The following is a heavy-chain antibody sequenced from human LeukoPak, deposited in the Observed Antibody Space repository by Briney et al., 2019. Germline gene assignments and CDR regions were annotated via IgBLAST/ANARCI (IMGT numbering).Heavy chain of an antibody. J-gene: IGHJ4*02. Sequence: GGSLRLSCAASGFTFSNYVIHWVRQAPGKGLEWVSLIRYDGSSKYYADSVRGRFTISRDNSMNTLYLQMNSLRAEDTAVYYCARYSGNYGLDYWGQGTLVTVSS. D-gene: IGHD4-17*01. CDR2: IRYDGSSK. CDR1: GFTFSNYV. CDR3: ARYSGNYGLDY. V-gene: IGHV3-30*02.